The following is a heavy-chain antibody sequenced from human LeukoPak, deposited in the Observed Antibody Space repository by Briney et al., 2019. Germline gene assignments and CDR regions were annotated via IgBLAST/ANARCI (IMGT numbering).Heavy chain of an antibody. CDR3: ARDQPDCSSTSCYHYYMDV. V-gene: IGHV3-21*01. J-gene: IGHJ6*03. CDR1: GFIFSRYW. D-gene: IGHD2-2*01. CDR2: ISSSSSYI. Sequence: PGGSLRLSCEASGFIFSRYWMNWVRQAPGKGLEWVSSISSSSSYIYYADSVKGRFTISRDNAKNSLYLQMNSLRAEDTAVYYCARDQPDCSSTSCYHYYMDVWGKGTTVTISS.